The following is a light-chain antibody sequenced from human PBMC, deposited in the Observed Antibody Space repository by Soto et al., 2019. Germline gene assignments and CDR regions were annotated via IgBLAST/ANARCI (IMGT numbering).Light chain of an antibody. CDR2: DVN. J-gene: IGLJ1*01. CDR3: CSYAGSYSYA. CDR1: SSDVGGFYS. Sequence: QSVLTQPRSVSGSPGQSVTISCTGTSSDVGGFYSVSWYQQHPGKAPKLMIYDVNKRPSGVPDRFPGSKSGSTASLTISGLQAEDEADYYCCSYAGSYSYAFATGTKVTVL. V-gene: IGLV2-11*01.